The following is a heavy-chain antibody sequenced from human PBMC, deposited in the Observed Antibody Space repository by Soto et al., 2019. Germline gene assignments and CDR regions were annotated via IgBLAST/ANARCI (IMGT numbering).Heavy chain of an antibody. CDR3: ARGRGIVLVPAAIHYYYYYGMDV. CDR1: GYTFTSYD. D-gene: IGHD2-2*01. J-gene: IGHJ6*02. CDR2: MNPNSGNT. V-gene: IGHV1-8*01. Sequence: ASVKVSCKASGYTFTSYDINWVRQATGQGLEWMGRMNPNSGNTGYAQKFQGRVTMTRNTSISTAYMELSSLRSEDTAVYYCARGRGIVLVPAAIHYYYYYGMDVWGQGTTVTVSS.